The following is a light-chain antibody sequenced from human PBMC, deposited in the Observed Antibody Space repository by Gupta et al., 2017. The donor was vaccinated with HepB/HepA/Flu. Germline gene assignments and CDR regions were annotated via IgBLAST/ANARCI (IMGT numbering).Light chain of an antibody. CDR2: GAS. J-gene: IGKJ1*01. Sequence: EIVLMQSPATLSVSPGDRATLSCRASESVSSNLAWYRQKPGQAPRLLIYGASTRAAGVPGRFSAGGSGKEFTLIINSLQSEDFAVYYCQQYNNWWTFGQGTKVEI. V-gene: IGKV3-15*01. CDR1: ESVSSN. CDR3: QQYNNWWT.